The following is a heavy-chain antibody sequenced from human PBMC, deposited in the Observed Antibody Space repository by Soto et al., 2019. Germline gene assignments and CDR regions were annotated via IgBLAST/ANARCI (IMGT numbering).Heavy chain of an antibody. CDR2: ISAYNGNT. CDR1: GYTFTSYG. Sequence: QVQLVQSGAEVKKPGASVKVSCKASGYTFTSYGISWVRQAPGQGLEWMGWISAYNGNTNYAQKLQGRVTMTTDTSTSTAYMELRSLRSDDTAVYYCARDRYEDTAMVIYYYYGMDVWGQGTTVTVSS. J-gene: IGHJ6*02. V-gene: IGHV1-18*01. CDR3: ARDRYEDTAMVIYYYYGMDV. D-gene: IGHD5-18*01.